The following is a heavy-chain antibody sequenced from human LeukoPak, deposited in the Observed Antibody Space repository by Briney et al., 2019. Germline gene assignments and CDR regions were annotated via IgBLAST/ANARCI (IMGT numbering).Heavy chain of an antibody. CDR2: IGTAGDT. V-gene: IGHV3-13*01. Sequence: GGSLRLSCAASGFTFSSYDMHWVRQATGKGLEWVSAIGTAGDTYYPGSVKGRFTISRENAKNSLYLRMNSLRAGDTAVYYCARGAHDYGGADAFDIWGQGTMVTVSS. CDR3: ARGAHDYGGADAFDI. CDR1: GFTFSSYD. J-gene: IGHJ3*02. D-gene: IGHD4-23*01.